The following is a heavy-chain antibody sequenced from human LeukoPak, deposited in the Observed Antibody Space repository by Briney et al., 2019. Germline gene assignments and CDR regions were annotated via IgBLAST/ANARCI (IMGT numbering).Heavy chain of an antibody. D-gene: IGHD2-21*01. Sequence: GGSLRLSRAASGFNFSSYAMSWVRQAPGKGLEWVSAISGSGGSTYYADSVKGRFTISRDNAKNTLYLQMNSLRAEDTAMYYCTRILVGGNRAFDMWGQERMPTVSS. CDR2: ISGSGGST. CDR1: GFNFSSYA. CDR3: TRILVGGNRAFDM. V-gene: IGHV3-23*01. J-gene: IGHJ3*02.